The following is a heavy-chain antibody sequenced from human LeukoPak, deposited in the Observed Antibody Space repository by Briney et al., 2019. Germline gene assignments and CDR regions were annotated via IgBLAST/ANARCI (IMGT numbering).Heavy chain of an antibody. CDR1: GYIFTNYD. D-gene: IGHD2-8*01. V-gene: IGHV1-8*01. CDR3: ARKLIFDP. J-gene: IGHJ5*02. CDR2: MNPNSGNT. Sequence: ASVKVSCKASGYIFTNYDINWVRQATGQGLEWMGWMNPNSGNTGYAQKFQGRITMTRNTSISTAYMELSSLTPDDTAVYYCARKLIFDPWGQGTLVTVSS.